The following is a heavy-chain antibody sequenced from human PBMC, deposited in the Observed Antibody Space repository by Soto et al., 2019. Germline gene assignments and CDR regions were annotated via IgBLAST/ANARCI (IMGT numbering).Heavy chain of an antibody. D-gene: IGHD6-6*01. V-gene: IGHV3-48*03. CDR1: GFTFSSYE. CDR2: ISSSGSTI. Sequence: GGSLRLSCAASGFTFSSYEMNWVRQAPGKGLEWVSYISSSGSTIYYADSVKGRFTISRDNAKNSLYLQMNSLRAEDTAVYYCARDFLGITARRPPDYWGQGTLVTVSS. CDR3: ARDFLGITARRPPDY. J-gene: IGHJ4*02.